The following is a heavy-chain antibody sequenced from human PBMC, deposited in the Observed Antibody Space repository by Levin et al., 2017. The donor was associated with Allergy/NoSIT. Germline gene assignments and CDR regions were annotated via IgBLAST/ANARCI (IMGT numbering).Heavy chain of an antibody. CDR1: GYTFSDYY. J-gene: IGHJ5*02. CDR2: INPNSGGT. CDR3: ARPAENNWFDP. V-gene: IGHV1-2*02. Sequence: ASVKVSCKASGYTFSDYYIYWLRQAPGQGLEWVGWINPNSGGTNYAQKFQGRITMTRDTSISTAYMEMNRLRSDDTAVYYCARPAENNWFDPWGQGTLVTVSS.